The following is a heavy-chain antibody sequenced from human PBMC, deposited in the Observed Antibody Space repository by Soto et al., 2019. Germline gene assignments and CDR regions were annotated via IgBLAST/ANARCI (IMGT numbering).Heavy chain of an antibody. J-gene: IGHJ3*01. D-gene: IGHD6-13*01. CDR2: IYPSGST. CDR3: ARGHSSSSDAFAF. V-gene: IGHV4-30-2*01. CDR1: GGSISNGGYS. Sequence: SETLSLTCAVSGGSISNGGYSWSWIRQPPGKGLEWIGYIYPSGSTYYNPSLKSRVTMSVDMSKNQFSLYLNSVTAADTALYFCARGHSSSSDAFAFWGQGAMVTVSS.